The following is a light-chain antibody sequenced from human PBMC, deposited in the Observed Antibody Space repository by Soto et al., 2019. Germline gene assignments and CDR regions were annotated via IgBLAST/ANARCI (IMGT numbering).Light chain of an antibody. CDR1: QYIHNY. Sequence: DIQMTQSPSTLSASVGDRVTITCRASQYIHNYLAWYQQKPGEAPKLLIYEAANLESGVPSRFSGSGTGTEFTLTISSLQPDDFATYYCQQSTNYPWTFGQGTRVEI. CDR2: EAA. CDR3: QQSTNYPWT. J-gene: IGKJ1*01. V-gene: IGKV1-5*03.